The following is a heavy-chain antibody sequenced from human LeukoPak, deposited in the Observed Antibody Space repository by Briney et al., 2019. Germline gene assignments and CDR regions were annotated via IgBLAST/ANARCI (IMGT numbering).Heavy chain of an antibody. CDR1: GYTLTELS. V-gene: IGHV1-24*01. Sequence: ASVKVSCKVSGYTLTELSMHWVRQAPGKGLEWMGGFDPEDGETIYAQKFQGRVTMTEDTSTDTAYMELSSLRSEDTAVYYCATDRPYDILTGYSLKFQHWGRGTPVTVSS. D-gene: IGHD3-9*01. CDR2: FDPEDGET. CDR3: ATDRPYDILTGYSLKFQH. J-gene: IGHJ1*01.